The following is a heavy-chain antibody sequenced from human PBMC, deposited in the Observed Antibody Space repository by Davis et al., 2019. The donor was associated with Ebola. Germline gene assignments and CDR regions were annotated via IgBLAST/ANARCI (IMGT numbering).Heavy chain of an antibody. J-gene: IGHJ4*02. CDR2: IYYSGST. CDR1: GGSITSSSYY. V-gene: IGHV4-39*07. Sequence: MPSETLSLTCTVSGGSITSSSYYWGWIRQPPGKGLEWIGSIYYSGSTNYNSSLESRVTISVDTSKNQFSLKLRSVTAADTAVYYCARGKTYSVYWGQGTLVTVSS. CDR3: ARGKTYSVY.